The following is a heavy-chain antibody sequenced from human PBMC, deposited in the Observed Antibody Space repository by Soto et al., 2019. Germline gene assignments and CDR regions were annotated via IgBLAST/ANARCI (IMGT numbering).Heavy chain of an antibody. Sequence: ASVKVSCKASGYTFTGYYMHWVRQAPGQGLEWMGWINPNSGGTNYAQKFQGRVTMTRDTSISTAYMELSRLRSDDTAVYYCARDLRENPPHSSPSSPYYYYGMDVWGQGTTVTVSS. CDR2: INPNSGGT. CDR3: ARDLRENPPHSSPSSPYYYYGMDV. J-gene: IGHJ6*02. CDR1: GYTFTGYY. D-gene: IGHD6-6*01. V-gene: IGHV1-2*02.